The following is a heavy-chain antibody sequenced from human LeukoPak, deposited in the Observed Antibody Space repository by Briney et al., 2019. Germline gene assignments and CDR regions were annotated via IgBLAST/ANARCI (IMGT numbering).Heavy chain of an antibody. CDR2: ISGSGGST. V-gene: IGHV3-23*01. J-gene: IGHJ3*02. CDR3: AKDLILLWFGETAFDI. Sequence: GGSLRLSCAASGFTVSSNYMSWVRQAPGKGLEWVSAISGSGGSTYYADSVKGRFTISRDNSKNTLYLQMNSLRAEDTAVYYCAKDLILLWFGETAFDIWGQGTMVTVSS. D-gene: IGHD3-10*01. CDR1: GFTVSSNY.